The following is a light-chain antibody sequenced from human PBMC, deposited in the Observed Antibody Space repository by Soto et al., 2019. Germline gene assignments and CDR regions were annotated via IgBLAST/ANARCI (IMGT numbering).Light chain of an antibody. J-gene: IGKJ2*01. CDR1: QAVGYN. CDR2: GAS. Sequence: EVVMTQSPATLYVSPGERVTLSCRASQAVGYNLALYQQKPGQAPRLLIYGASNRVTGIPTRFSGRGSGTEFTLNIGGLKSEDCAIYYFQQSYTFGKGNKLEIK. V-gene: IGKV3-15*01. CDR3: QQSYT.